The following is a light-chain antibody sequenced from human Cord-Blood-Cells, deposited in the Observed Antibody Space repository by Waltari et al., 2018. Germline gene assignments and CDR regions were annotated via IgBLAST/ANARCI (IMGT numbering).Light chain of an antibody. CDR1: SSDVGSYNL. CDR2: EVS. J-gene: IGLJ1*01. CDR3: CSYAGSSTYV. V-gene: IGLV2-23*02. Sequence: QSALTQPASVSGSPGQSITISCTGTSSDVGSYNLVPWYQQHPGKAPKLMIYEVSKRTSGVSKRFSGSKSGNTASLTISGLQAEDEADYYCCSYAGSSTYVFGTGTKVTVL.